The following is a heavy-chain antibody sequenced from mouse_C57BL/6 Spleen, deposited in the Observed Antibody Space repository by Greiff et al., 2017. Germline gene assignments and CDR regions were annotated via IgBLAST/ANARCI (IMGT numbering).Heavy chain of an antibody. V-gene: IGHV1-55*01. CDR3: ARYDGYTRDAMDY. Sequence: QVQLQQPGAELVKPGASVKMSCKASGYTFTSYWITWVKQRPGQGLEWIGDIYPGSGSTNYNEKFKSKATLTVDTSSSTAYMQLSSLTSEDSAVYYCARYDGYTRDAMDYWGQGTSVTGSS. J-gene: IGHJ4*01. CDR1: GYTFTSYW. D-gene: IGHD2-3*01. CDR2: IYPGSGST.